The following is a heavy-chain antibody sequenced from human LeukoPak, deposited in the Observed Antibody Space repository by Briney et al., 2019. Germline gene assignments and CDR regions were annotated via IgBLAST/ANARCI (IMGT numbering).Heavy chain of an antibody. CDR3: ATDLTTNFDY. Sequence: ASVKVSCKVSGYTLTELSMHWVRQAPGKGREWMGGFDPEDGDTIYAQKFQGRVTMTEDTSTDTAYMELSSLRSEDTAVYYCATDLTTNFDYWGQGTLVTVSS. D-gene: IGHD4-17*01. J-gene: IGHJ4*02. V-gene: IGHV1-24*01. CDR1: GYTLTELS. CDR2: FDPEDGDT.